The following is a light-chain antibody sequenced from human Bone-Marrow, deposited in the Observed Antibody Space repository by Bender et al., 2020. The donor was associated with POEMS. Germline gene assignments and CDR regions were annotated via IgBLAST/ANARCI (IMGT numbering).Light chain of an antibody. J-gene: IGLJ3*02. CDR3: SAWDDSLSGWV. CDR2: DDT. CDR1: HIARRS. V-gene: IGLV3-21*02. Sequence: SYVLTQPPSVSLAPGQTARITCGGDHIARRSVHWYQQRPGQAPVLVVYDDTRRPSGVSDRFSASKSGTSASLAISELQSEDEALYYCSAWDDSLSGWVFGGGTKLTVL.